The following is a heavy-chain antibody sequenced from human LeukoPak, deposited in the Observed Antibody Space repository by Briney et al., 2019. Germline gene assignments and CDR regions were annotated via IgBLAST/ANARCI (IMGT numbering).Heavy chain of an antibody. V-gene: IGHV4-4*07. D-gene: IGHD1-26*01. CDR3: ARAGSYWGFVDY. J-gene: IGHJ4*02. CDR2: IYTSGST. Sequence: KPSETLSLACTVSGASISSYYWSWIRQPPGEGLEWIGRIYTSGSTNYNPSLKSRVTMSVDTSKNQFSLKLSSVTAADTAVYYCARAGSYWGFVDYWGQGTLVTVSS. CDR1: GASISSYY.